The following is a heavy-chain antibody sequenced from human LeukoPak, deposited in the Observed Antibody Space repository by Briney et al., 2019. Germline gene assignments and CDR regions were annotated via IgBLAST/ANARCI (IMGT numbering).Heavy chain of an antibody. CDR1: GFTVSSNY. J-gene: IGHJ6*03. V-gene: IGHV3-66*01. CDR3: AKLYSNYYYYMDV. CDR2: IYSGGST. Sequence: GGSLRLSCAASGFTVSSNYMSWVRQAPGKGLEWVSVIYSGGSTYYADSVKGRFTISRDNSKNTLYLQMNSLRAEDTAVYYCAKLYSNYYYYMDVWGKGTTVTVSS. D-gene: IGHD4-11*01.